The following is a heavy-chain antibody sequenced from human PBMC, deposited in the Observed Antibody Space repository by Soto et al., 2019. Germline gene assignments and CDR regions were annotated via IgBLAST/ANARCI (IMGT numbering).Heavy chain of an antibody. J-gene: IGHJ4*02. CDR1: GASISSSNHY. CDR2: FHYTGSP. D-gene: IGHD1-1*01. CDR3: ATGVTFWNADV. Sequence: SETLSLTCTVSGASISSSNHYWAWIRQPPGKGLEWIGSFHYTGSPSYNPSLKSRVTVSVDTSKSQFSLKLSSVTAADTAVYYCATGVTFWNADVWGQGTLVTVSS. V-gene: IGHV4-39*02.